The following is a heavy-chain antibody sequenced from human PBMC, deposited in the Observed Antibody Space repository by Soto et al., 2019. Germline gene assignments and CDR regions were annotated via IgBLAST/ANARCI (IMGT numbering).Heavy chain of an antibody. CDR3: AREVSSSSEGYYYYYYGMDV. CDR1: GGSISSSSYY. V-gene: IGHV4-39*02. CDR2: IYYSGST. Sequence: SETLSLTCTVSGGSISSSSYYWGWIRQPPGNGLEWIGSIYYSGSTYYNPSLKSRVTISVDTSKNQFSLKLSSVTAADTAVYYCAREVSSSSEGYYYYYYGMDVWGQGTMVTVSS. D-gene: IGHD6-6*01. J-gene: IGHJ6*02.